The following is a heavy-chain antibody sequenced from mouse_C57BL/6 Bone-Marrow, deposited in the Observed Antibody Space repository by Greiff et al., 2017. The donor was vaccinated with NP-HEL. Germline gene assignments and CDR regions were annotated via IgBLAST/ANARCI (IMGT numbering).Heavy chain of an antibody. CDR2: ISSGGSYT. CDR1: GFTFSSYG. Sequence: EVKVVESGGDLVKPGGSLKLSCAASGFTFSSYGMSWVRQTPDKRLEWVATISSGGSYTYYPDSVKGRFTISRDNAKNTRYLQRSSLKSEDTAMYYCASPYDYDVAWFAYWGQGTLVTVSA. J-gene: IGHJ3*01. V-gene: IGHV5-6*01. CDR3: ASPYDYDVAWFAY. D-gene: IGHD2-4*01.